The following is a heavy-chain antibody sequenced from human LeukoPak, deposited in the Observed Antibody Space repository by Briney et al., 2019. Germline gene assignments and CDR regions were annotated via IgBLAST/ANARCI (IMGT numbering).Heavy chain of an antibody. V-gene: IGHV1-2*02. CDR1: GYTFTGYY. CDR2: INPNSGGT. D-gene: IGHD3-22*01. Sequence: ASVKVSCKASGYTFTGYYMHWVRQAPGQGLEWMGWINPNSGGTNYAQKFQGRVTMTRDTSISTAYMELSRLRSDDTAVYYRASAKPLKYYYDSSGYYLNWGQGTLVTVSS. J-gene: IGHJ4*02. CDR3: ASAKPLKYYYDSSGYYLN.